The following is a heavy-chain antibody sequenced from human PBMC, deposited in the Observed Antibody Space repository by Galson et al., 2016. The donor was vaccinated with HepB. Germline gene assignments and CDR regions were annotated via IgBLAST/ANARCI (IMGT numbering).Heavy chain of an antibody. CDR3: ARGAATTLDY. J-gene: IGHJ4*02. CDR1: GGSISRHN. V-gene: IGHV4-59*11. CDR2: MYSTGST. D-gene: IGHD5-12*01. Sequence: SETLSLTCAVSGGSISRHNWIWIRQTPGKGLEWIGYMYSTGSTNYNPSLKSRVTISVDTSKNQVSLNLTSVTAADTAVYYCARGAATTLDYWGQGTLVTVSP.